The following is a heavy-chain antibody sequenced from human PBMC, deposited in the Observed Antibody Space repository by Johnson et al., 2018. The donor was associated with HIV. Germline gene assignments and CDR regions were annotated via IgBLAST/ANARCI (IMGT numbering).Heavy chain of an antibody. CDR2: ISHDGSNK. V-gene: IGHV3-30*19. CDR1: GFTFSSYG. Sequence: VQLVESGGGLIQPGGSLRLSCAASGFTFSSYGMHWVRQAPGQGLEWVAVISHDGSNKYYEDSVKGRFTISRDNSKNTLYLQMNSLRAEDTAVYYCARAGGSDAFDIWGQGTMVTVSS. J-gene: IGHJ3*02. CDR3: ARAGGSDAFDI.